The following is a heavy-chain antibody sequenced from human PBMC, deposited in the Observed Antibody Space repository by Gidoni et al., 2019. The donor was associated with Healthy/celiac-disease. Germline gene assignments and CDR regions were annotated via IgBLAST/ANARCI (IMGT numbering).Heavy chain of an antibody. CDR2: IAYDGSNK. V-gene: IGHV3-30*04. Sequence: QVQLVESGGGVVQPGRSLRLSCAASGFTFSSYAMPWVRQAPGKGLEWVAVIAYDGSNKYYADSVKGRFTISRDNSKNTLYLQMNSLRAEDTAVYYCARDILGVVVAGGYFDYWGQGTLVTVSS. D-gene: IGHD2-15*01. CDR3: ARDILGVVVAGGYFDY. J-gene: IGHJ4*02. CDR1: GFTFSSYA.